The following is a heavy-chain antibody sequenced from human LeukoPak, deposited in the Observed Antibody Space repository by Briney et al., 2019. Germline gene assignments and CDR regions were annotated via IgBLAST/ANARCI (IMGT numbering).Heavy chain of an antibody. CDR3: ATLNTDSGSSDIDY. CDR1: GGSISSYY. J-gene: IGHJ4*02. V-gene: IGHV4-4*07. D-gene: IGHD6-6*01. Sequence: SETLSLTCTVCGGSISSYYWSWIRQPAGKGLEWIGRIYTSGSTNYNPSLKSRDTMSVDTSKNQFSLKLSSVTAADTAVYYCATLNTDSGSSDIDYWGQGTLVTVSS. CDR2: IYTSGST.